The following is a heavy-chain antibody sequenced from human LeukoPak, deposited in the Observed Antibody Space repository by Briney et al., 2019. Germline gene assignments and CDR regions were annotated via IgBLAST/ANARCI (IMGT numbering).Heavy chain of an antibody. CDR3: ASLAVAGLSEGY. CDR1: GGSISSSSYY. J-gene: IGHJ4*02. V-gene: IGHV4-39*01. D-gene: IGHD6-19*01. CDR2: IYYSGST. Sequence: SETLSLTCTVSGGSISSSSYYWGWIRQPPGKGLEWIGSIYYSGSTYYNPSLKSRVTISVDTSKNQFSLKLSSVTAADTAVYYCASLAVAGLSEGYWGQGTLVIVSS.